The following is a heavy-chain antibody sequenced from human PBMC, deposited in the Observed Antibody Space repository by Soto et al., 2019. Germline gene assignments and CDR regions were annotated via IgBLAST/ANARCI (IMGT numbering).Heavy chain of an antibody. D-gene: IGHD6-6*01. CDR2: INPSGGST. CDR1: GYTFTSYY. V-gene: IGHV1-46*01. J-gene: IGHJ4*02. Sequence: QVQLVQSGAEVKKPGASVKVSCKASGYTFTSYYMHWVRQAPGQGLEWMGIINPSGGSTSYAQKFQGRVTMTRDTSTSTVYMELSSLRSEDTAVYYCAREGSEGIAARLFDYWGQGTLVTVSS. CDR3: AREGSEGIAARLFDY.